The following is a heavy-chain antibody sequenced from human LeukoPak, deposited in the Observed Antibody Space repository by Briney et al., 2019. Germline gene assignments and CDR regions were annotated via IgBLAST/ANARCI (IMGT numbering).Heavy chain of an antibody. J-gene: IGHJ4*02. CDR3: ARLSPMVRGVIYFDY. V-gene: IGHV4-61*02. CDR2: IYTSGST. Sequence: SETLSLTCTVSGGSISSGSYYWSWIRQPAGKGLEWIGRIYTSGSTNYNPSLKSRVTISVDTSKNQFSLKLSSVTAADTAVYYCARLSPMVRGVIYFDYWGQGTLVTVSS. CDR1: GGSISSGSYY. D-gene: IGHD3-10*01.